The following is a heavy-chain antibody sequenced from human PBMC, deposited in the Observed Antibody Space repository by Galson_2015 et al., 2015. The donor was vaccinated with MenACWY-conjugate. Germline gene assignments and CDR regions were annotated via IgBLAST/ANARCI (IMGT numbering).Heavy chain of an antibody. Sequence: SLRISCAASGFTFTGYEFNWVRQAPGKGLEWLSYISKSGSPIYYADSVKGRFTIFRDNIKKSLFLEMNSLRAGDTGVYYCARVGTWIHQYFYYMDVWGKGTTVTVSS. V-gene: IGHV3-48*03. CDR2: ISKSGSPI. J-gene: IGHJ6*03. CDR3: ARVGTWIHQYFYYMDV. CDR1: GFTFTGYE. D-gene: IGHD5-18*01.